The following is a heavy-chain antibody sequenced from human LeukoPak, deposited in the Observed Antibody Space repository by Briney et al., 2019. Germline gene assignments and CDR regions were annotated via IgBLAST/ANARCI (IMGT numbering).Heavy chain of an antibody. Sequence: GGSLRLSCAASGFTFSSYAMHWVRQAPGKGLEWVAVISYDGSNKYYADSVKGQFTISRDNSKNTLYLQMNSLRAEDTAVYYCARAIPYSSSLDYWGQGTLVTVSS. V-gene: IGHV3-30-3*01. J-gene: IGHJ4*02. CDR1: GFTFSSYA. D-gene: IGHD6-6*01. CDR2: ISYDGSNK. CDR3: ARAIPYSSSLDY.